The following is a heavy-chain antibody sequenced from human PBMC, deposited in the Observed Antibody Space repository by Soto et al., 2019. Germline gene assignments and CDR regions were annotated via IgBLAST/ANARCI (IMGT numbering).Heavy chain of an antibody. CDR2: IYTGGNT. V-gene: IGHV3-53*01. J-gene: IGHJ6*02. CDR3: ARDYYYGSGNYYRADYYHYGMDV. Sequence: RRSLRLSCAASGFTVTIYYMSWVRDAPGKGLEWVSLIYTGGNTNYADSVKGRFTISRDNSKNTLYLQMNSLRAEDTAVYYCARDYYYGSGNYYRADYYHYGMDVWGQGTTVTVSS. D-gene: IGHD3-10*01. CDR1: GFTVTIYY.